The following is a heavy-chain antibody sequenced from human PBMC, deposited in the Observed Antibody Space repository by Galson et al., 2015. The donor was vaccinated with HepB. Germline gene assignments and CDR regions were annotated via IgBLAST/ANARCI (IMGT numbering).Heavy chain of an antibody. D-gene: IGHD6-19*01. Sequence: SGFTFSSYSMNWVRQAPGKGLEWVSSISSSSSYIYYADSVKGRFTVSRDNAKNSLYLQMNSLRAEDTAVYYCARERIAVAGVFDYWGQGTLVTVSS. CDR2: ISSSSSYI. J-gene: IGHJ4*02. CDR1: GFTFSSYS. V-gene: IGHV3-21*01. CDR3: ARERIAVAGVFDY.